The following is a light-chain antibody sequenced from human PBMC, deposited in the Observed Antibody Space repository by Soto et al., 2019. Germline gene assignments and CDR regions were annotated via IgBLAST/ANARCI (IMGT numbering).Light chain of an antibody. Sequence: DIQMTQSPSSLSASVGGRVTIICRASQSISTYLNWYQQKPGKAPKLLIYATSSLQSGVPSRFSGSGSGTDFTLTISSLQAEDSATYYCQQSYSTPLTFGGGTKVDIK. V-gene: IGKV1-39*01. J-gene: IGKJ4*01. CDR1: QSISTY. CDR2: ATS. CDR3: QQSYSTPLT.